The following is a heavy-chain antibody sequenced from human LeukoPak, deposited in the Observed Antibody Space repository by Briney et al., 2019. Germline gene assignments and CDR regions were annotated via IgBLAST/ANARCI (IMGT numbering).Heavy chain of an antibody. CDR2: IYYSGST. D-gene: IGHD3-9*01. CDR1: GGSISSYY. CDR3: ARGAYDILTGYPEYYFDY. J-gene: IGHJ4*02. V-gene: IGHV4-59*01. Sequence: SETLSLTCTVSGGSISSYYWSWIRQPPGKGLEWIGYIYYSGSTNYNPSLKSRVTISVDTSKNQFSLKLSSVTAADTAVYYCARGAYDILTGYPEYYFDYWGQETLVTVSS.